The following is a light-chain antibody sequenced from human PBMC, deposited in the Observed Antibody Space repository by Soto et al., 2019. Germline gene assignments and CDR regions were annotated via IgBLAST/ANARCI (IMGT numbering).Light chain of an antibody. Sequence: QSALTQPPSASGSPGQSVAFSGPGTSSDVGGYNYVSWYQQHTGKAPKLMIYEVNKRPSGVPDRFSGSKSGNTASLTVSGLQAEDEADYYCSSYAGSSNVFGTGTKLTVL. V-gene: IGLV2-8*01. CDR1: SSDVGGYNY. CDR2: EVN. CDR3: SSYAGSSNV. J-gene: IGLJ1*01.